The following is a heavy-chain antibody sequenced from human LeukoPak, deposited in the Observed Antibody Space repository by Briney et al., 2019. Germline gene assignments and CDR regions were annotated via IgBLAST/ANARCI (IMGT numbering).Heavy chain of an antibody. Sequence: PGGSLRLSCAASGFTFSSYGMNWVRQAPGKGLEWVSSISSSSSYIYYADSVKGRFTISRDNAKNSLYLQINSLRAEDTAVYYCARGDYYGSGTPGYWGQGTLATVSS. D-gene: IGHD3-10*01. CDR1: GFTFSSYG. CDR3: ARGDYYGSGTPGY. V-gene: IGHV3-21*01. CDR2: ISSSSSYI. J-gene: IGHJ4*02.